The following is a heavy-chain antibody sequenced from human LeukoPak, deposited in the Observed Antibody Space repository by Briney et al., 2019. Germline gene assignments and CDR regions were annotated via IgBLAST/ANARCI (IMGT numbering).Heavy chain of an antibody. V-gene: IGHV3-30*18. CDR1: GFTFSSYG. CDR3: AKDGPYYFDY. J-gene: IGHJ4*02. Sequence: PGRSLRLSCAASGFTFSSYGMHWVRQAPGKGLEWVTVISYDGINKYYADSVKGRFTISRDNCNNALYLQMNSLRAEDTAVYYCAKDGPYYFDYWGQGTLVTVSS. CDR2: ISYDGINK.